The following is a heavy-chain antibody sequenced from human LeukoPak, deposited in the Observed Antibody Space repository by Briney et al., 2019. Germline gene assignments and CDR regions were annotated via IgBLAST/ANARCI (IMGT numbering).Heavy chain of an antibody. J-gene: IGHJ4*02. CDR1: GDSISKNY. Sequence: SETLSLTCTVSGDSISKNYWSWIRQPAGKGLEWISRIHFNGNTDYNPSLKSRVTTSIDTPRNQFSLKLSSVTAADTAVFYCARDRGGSSWHNYYDAWGQGILVTVYS. CDR3: ARDRGGSSWHNYYDA. D-gene: IGHD6-13*01. CDR2: IHFNGNT. V-gene: IGHV4-4*07.